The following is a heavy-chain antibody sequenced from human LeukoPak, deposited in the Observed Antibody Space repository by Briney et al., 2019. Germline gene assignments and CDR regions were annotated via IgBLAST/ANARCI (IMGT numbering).Heavy chain of an antibody. D-gene: IGHD2-2*02. Sequence: ASVKVSFKASGYTFTLYGISWVRQAPGQGPEWMGWISAYNGYTNYAQKLQGRLTMTTDTSTTTAYMELRSLRSDDTAVYYCARYCTTTSCYMAFDNWGQGTLVTVSS. CDR3: ARYCTTTSCYMAFDN. J-gene: IGHJ4*02. CDR1: GYTFTLYG. V-gene: IGHV1-18*01. CDR2: ISAYNGYT.